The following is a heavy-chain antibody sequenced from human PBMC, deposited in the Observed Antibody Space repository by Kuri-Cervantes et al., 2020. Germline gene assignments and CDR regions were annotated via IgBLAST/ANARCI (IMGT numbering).Heavy chain of an antibody. V-gene: IGHV1-2*02. J-gene: IGHJ6*02. D-gene: IGHD2-2*02. CDR2: INPNSGGT. CDR3: ARSHCSSTSCYTQTYYYYYGMDV. CDR1: GYTFTSHF. Sequence: ASVKVSCKASGYTFTSHFIHWVRQAPGQGLEWMGWINPNSGGTNYAQKFQGRVTMTRDTSISTAYMELSSLRSEDTAVYYCARSHCSSTSCYTQTYYYYYGMDVWGQGTTVTVSS.